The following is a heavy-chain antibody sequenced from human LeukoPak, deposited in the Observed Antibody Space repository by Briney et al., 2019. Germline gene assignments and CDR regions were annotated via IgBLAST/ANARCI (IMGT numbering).Heavy chain of an antibody. CDR3: ARDRDRYYDFWSVVYGPDAFDI. V-gene: IGHV3-21*01. J-gene: IGHJ3*02. Sequence: GGSLRLSCAASGFTFSSYSMNWVRQAPGKGLEWVSSISSSSSYIYYADSVKGRFTISRDNAKNSLYLQMNSLRAEDTAVYYCARDRDRYYDFWSVVYGPDAFDIWGQGTMVTVSS. D-gene: IGHD3-3*01. CDR2: ISSSSSYI. CDR1: GFTFSSYS.